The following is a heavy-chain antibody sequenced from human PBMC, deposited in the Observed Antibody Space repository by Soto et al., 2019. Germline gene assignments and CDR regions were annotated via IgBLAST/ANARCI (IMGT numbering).Heavy chain of an antibody. Sequence: VSLRLSCSASGFTFSSYAMHWVRQAPGKGLEYVSAISSNGCSTYYADSVKGRFTISRDNSKNTLYLQMSSLRAEDTAVYYCVKTSNCSSTSCHAPFDYWGQGTLVTVSS. D-gene: IGHD2-2*01. V-gene: IGHV3-64D*06. CDR1: GFTFSSYA. CDR3: VKTSNCSSTSCHAPFDY. CDR2: ISSNGCST. J-gene: IGHJ4*02.